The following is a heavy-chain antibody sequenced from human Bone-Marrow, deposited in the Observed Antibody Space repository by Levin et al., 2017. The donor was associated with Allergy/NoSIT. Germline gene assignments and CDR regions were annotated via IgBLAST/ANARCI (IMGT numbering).Heavy chain of an antibody. J-gene: IGHJ6*02. Sequence: QTLSLTCTFSGFSLTTRGMCVSWIRQSPGKAPEWLALIDWDDDTYYSTSLKTRLTISKDTSKNEVVLRMTNVDPVDTGTYFCARAMAVRRGTYYYNGMDVWGQGTAVTVS. CDR1: GFSLTTRGMC. V-gene: IGHV2-70*01. CDR2: IDWDDDT. D-gene: IGHD3-10*01. CDR3: ARAMAVRRGTYYYNGMDV.